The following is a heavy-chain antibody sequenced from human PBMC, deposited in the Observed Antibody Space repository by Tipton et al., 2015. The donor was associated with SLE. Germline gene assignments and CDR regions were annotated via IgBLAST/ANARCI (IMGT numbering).Heavy chain of an antibody. Sequence: TLSLTCAVSGGSINSGGHSWSWIRQPPGNGLEYIGSISHSESTEYNPSLKGRVTVSVDRSKNQFSLKLTSVTVADTAVYYCARFYPMSSFDLWGRGTLVTVSS. J-gene: IGHJ2*01. V-gene: IGHV4-30-2*01. CDR1: GGSINSGGHS. CDR3: ARFYPMSSFDL. D-gene: IGHD2/OR15-2a*01. CDR2: ISHSEST.